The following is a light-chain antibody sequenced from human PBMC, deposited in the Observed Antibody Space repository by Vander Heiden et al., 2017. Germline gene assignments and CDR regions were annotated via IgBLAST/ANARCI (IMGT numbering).Light chain of an antibody. J-gene: IGLJ2*01. Sequence: QSALTQHASVSGSPGQSITISCTGTSSDVGIYNLVSWYQQHPGKAPKLMIYEVSKRPSRVSNRFSGSKSGNTASLTISGLQAEDEADYYCCSYASSSTFVAFGGGTKLTVL. CDR1: SSDVGIYNL. CDR3: CSYASSSTFVA. V-gene: IGLV2-23*02. CDR2: EVS.